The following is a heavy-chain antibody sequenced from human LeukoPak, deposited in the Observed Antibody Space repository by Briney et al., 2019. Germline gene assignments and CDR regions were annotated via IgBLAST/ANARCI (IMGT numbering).Heavy chain of an antibody. CDR2: IYYSGST. CDR3: ARQGTDRILSGWYHENYYYYYYMDV. CDR1: GYSISSGYY. V-gene: IGHV4-38-2*01. D-gene: IGHD6-19*01. Sequence: PSETLSLTCVVSGYSISSGYYWGWIRQPPGKGLEWIGSIYYSGSTYYNPSLKSRVTISVDTSKNQFSLKLSSVTAADTAVYYCARQGTDRILSGWYHENYYYYYYMDVWGKGTTVTVSS. J-gene: IGHJ6*03.